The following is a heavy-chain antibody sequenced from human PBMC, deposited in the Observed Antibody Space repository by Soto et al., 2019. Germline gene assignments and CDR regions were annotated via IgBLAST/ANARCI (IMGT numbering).Heavy chain of an antibody. J-gene: IGHJ6*02. CDR2: INHSGST. CDR3: ARDIVATSGYYYGMDV. V-gene: IGHV4-34*09. CDR1: GGSFSGYY. Sequence: SETLSLTCAVYGGSFSGYYWSWIRQPPGKGLEWIGEINHSGSTNYNPSLKSRVTISVDTSKNQFSLKLSSVTAADTAVYYCARDIVATSGYYYGMDVWGQGTTVTVSS. D-gene: IGHD5-12*01.